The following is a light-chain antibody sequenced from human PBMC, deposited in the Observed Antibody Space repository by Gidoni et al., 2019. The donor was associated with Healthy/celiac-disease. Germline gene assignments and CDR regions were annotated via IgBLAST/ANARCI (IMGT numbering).Light chain of an antibody. CDR3: QQSYSTPLR. J-gene: IGKJ1*01. Sequence: DIQMTQSPSSLSAAVGDRVTITCRASQSITNYLNWYQQKPGKAPKLLIYAASSFQIGVPSRFSGSGSGTNFTLTISILLPEDSSTYYFQQSYSTPLRFGQGTKVEIK. CDR1: QSITNY. V-gene: IGKV1-39*01. CDR2: AAS.